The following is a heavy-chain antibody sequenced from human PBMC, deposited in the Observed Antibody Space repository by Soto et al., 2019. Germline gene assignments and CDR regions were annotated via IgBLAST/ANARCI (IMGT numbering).Heavy chain of an antibody. CDR3: ARRIHTKSWFDY. CDR2: TYYRSRWYN. V-gene: IGHV6-1*01. Sequence: SQTLSLTCAISGDSVSSDSATWNWITQSPSRGLEWLGRTYYRSRWYNDYEVSMKSRITINPDTSKNQFSLHLSSVTPEFTAVYYCARRIHTKSWFDYWGQGTLVTVSS. D-gene: IGHD2-2*01. CDR1: GDSVSSDSAT. J-gene: IGHJ5*01.